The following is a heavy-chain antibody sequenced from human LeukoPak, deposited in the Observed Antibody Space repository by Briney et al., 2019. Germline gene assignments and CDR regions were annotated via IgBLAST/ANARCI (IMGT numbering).Heavy chain of an antibody. CDR3: AKDSSSWYVEGY. D-gene: IGHD6-13*01. Sequence: GASLRLSCAASGFTFSSYAMSWVRQAPGKGLEWVSAISGSGGSTYYADSVKDRFTISRDNSKNTLYLQMNSLRAEDTAVYYCAKDSSSWYVEGYWGQGTLVTVSS. CDR2: ISGSGGST. V-gene: IGHV3-23*01. J-gene: IGHJ4*02. CDR1: GFTFSSYA.